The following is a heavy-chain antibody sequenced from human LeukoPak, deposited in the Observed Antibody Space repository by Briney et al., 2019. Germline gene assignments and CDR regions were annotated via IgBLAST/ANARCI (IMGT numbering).Heavy chain of an antibody. CDR2: IYPRDGST. Sequence: EASVKVSCKASGYTFTSNYIHWVRQAPGQGLEWMGMIYPRDGSTSYAQKFQGRVTVTRDTSTSTVHMELSGLRSEDTAVYYCARDQEGFDYWGQGTLVPVSS. V-gene: IGHV1-46*01. J-gene: IGHJ4*02. CDR1: GYTFTSNY. CDR3: ARDQEGFDY.